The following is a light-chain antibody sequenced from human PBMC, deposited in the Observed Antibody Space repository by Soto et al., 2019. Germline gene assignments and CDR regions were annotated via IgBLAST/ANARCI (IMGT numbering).Light chain of an antibody. CDR3: SSYTSSDTLV. Sequence: QSAPTQPASMSGSPGQSITISCTGASSDVGYSNHVSWYQHHPGKVPKLIIYDVNNRPSGVSDRFSGSKSGNTASLTISGLQSEDDGDYYCSSYTSSDTLVFGGGTKLTVL. CDR1: SSDVGYSNH. V-gene: IGLV2-14*03. CDR2: DVN. J-gene: IGLJ3*02.